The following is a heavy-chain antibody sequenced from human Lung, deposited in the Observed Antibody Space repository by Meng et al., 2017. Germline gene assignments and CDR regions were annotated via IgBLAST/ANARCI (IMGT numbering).Heavy chain of an antibody. CDR3: ARGTPGRSYSDY. CDR2: LGAHDGDT. V-gene: IGHV1-18*01. Sequence: QVQPVQSGPEGKKPGASVKVSCKASDYTFTGYGVSWVRQAPGQGLEWMGWLGAHDGDTSHAPKFQGRVPVSADRPAATAYMELRSLRSDDTAVYYCARGTPGRSYSDYWGQGTLVTVSS. D-gene: IGHD3-10*01. CDR1: DYTFTGYG. J-gene: IGHJ4*02.